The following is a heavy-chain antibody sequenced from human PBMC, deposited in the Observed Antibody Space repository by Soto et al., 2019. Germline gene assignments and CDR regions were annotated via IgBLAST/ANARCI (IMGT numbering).Heavy chain of an antibody. CDR2: IKQDGSEK. CDR3: ARGGSVAAFY. CDR1: GFTLSSYY. V-gene: IGHV3-7*01. J-gene: IGHJ4*02. Sequence: EVQLVESGGGLVQPGGSLRLSCAASGFTLSSYYMSWVRQAPGKGLEWVANIKQDGSEKNYVDSVKGRFTISRDNAKNSLYLQMNSLRGEDTAVYYCARGGSVAAFYWGQGTLVTVSS. D-gene: IGHD6-19*01.